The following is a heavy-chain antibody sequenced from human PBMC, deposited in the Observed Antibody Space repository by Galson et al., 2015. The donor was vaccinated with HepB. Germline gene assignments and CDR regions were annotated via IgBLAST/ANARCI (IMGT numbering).Heavy chain of an antibody. CDR2: VFYRGNT. V-gene: IGHV4-59*01. D-gene: IGHD3-3*01. Sequence: ETLSLTCTVSGDSISGYYWSWLRQPPGKGLEWIGYVFYRGNTNYNPSLKNRVAISVDTSKNQFFLKLSSVTAADTAVYFCARASSGLLTIFGEDTFDIWGQGTMVTVSS. CDR1: GDSISGYY. CDR3: ARASSGLLTIFGEDTFDI. J-gene: IGHJ3*02.